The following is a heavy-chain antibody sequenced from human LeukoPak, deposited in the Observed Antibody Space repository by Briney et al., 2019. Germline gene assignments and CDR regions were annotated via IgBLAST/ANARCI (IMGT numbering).Heavy chain of an antibody. CDR2: ISSSSSYI. V-gene: IGHV3-21*04. CDR1: GFTFSSYS. CDR3: TTILFY. D-gene: IGHD2/OR15-2a*01. Sequence: GGSLRLSCAASGFTFSSYSMNWVRQAPGKGLEWVSSISSSSSYIYYADSVKGRFTISRDDSKNTAYLQMNSLKTEDTAVYYCTTILFYWGQGTLVTVSS. J-gene: IGHJ4*02.